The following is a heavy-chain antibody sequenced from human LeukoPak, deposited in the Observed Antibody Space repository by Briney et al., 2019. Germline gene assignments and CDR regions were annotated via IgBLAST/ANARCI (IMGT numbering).Heavy chain of an antibody. CDR1: GGSISSYY. J-gene: IGHJ4*02. Sequence: SETLSLTCTVSGGSISSYYWSWIRQPPGKGLEWIGYIYYSGSTNYNPSLKSRVTISVDTSKNQFSLKLSSVTAADTAVYYCARLRIPARYCSSTSCYELDYWGQGTLVTVSS. V-gene: IGHV4-59*08. D-gene: IGHD2-2*01. CDR2: IYYSGST. CDR3: ARLRIPARYCSSTSCYELDY.